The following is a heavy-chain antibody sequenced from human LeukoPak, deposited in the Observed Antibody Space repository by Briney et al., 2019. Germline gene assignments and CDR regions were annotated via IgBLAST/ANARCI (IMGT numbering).Heavy chain of an antibody. CDR1: GFTFASHA. D-gene: IGHD2-2*01. J-gene: IGHJ5*02. CDR2: ISATDGST. Sequence: GGSLRLSCAASGFTFASHAMTWVRQAPGKGLEWVSSISATDGSTYYADSVRGRFTISRDNSKNTLFLQMNSLGAEDTALYYCVACAGASCYGDRFDPWGQGTLVTVSS. V-gene: IGHV3-23*01. CDR3: VACAGASCYGDRFDP.